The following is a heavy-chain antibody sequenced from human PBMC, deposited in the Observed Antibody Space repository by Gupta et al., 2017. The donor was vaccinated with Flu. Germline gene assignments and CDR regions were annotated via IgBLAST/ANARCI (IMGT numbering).Heavy chain of an antibody. CDR2: ISYDVTTT. J-gene: IGHJ4*02. V-gene: IGHV3-30*18. D-gene: IGHD3-3*01. CDR3: AKDPGGRGLEYFDY. Sequence: RQAPGKGLECVAVISYDVTTTYYADSVKGRFTISRDNSKNTLYLQMNSLRAEDTAVYYCAKDPGGRGLEYFDYWGQGTLVTVSS.